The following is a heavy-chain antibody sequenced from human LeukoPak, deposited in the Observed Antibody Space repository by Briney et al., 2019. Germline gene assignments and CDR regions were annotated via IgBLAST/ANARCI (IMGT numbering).Heavy chain of an antibody. CDR2: ISYDGSNK. CDR1: GFTFSSYG. D-gene: IGHD3-22*01. V-gene: IGHV3-30*18. CDR3: AKTEYDSSLGLFDY. J-gene: IGHJ4*02. Sequence: GRSLRLSCAASGFTFSSYGMHWVRQAPGKGLEWVAVISYDGSNKYYADSVKGRFTISRDNSKNTLYLQMNSLRAEDTAVYYCAKTEYDSSLGLFDYWGQGTLVTVSS.